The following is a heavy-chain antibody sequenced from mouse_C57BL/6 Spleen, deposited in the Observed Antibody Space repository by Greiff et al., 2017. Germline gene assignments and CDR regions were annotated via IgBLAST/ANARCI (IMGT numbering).Heavy chain of an antibody. Sequence: EVLLVESGPGMVKPSQSLSLTCTVTGYSITSGYDWHWIRHFPGNKLEWMGYISYSGSTNYNPSLKSRISITHDTSKNHFFLKLNSVTTEDTATYYCASSDYENAMDYWGQGTSVTVSS. CDR3: ASSDYENAMDY. D-gene: IGHD2-4*01. CDR2: ISYSGST. V-gene: IGHV3-1*01. J-gene: IGHJ4*01. CDR1: GYSITSGYD.